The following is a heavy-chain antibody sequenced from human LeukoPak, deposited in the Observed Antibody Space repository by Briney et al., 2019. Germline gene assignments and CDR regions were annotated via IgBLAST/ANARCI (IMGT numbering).Heavy chain of an antibody. CDR2: IYYSGSGST. CDR1: GGSISSSSYY. Sequence: PSETLSPTCTVSGGSISSSSYYWGWIRQPPGKGLEWIGTIYYSGSGSTYYNPSLKSRVTISVDTSKNQFSLTLSSVTAADTAVYYCARRNTYYYDYWGQGNLVTVSS. J-gene: IGHJ4*02. D-gene: IGHD2-21*01. CDR3: ARRNTYYYDY. V-gene: IGHV4-39*01.